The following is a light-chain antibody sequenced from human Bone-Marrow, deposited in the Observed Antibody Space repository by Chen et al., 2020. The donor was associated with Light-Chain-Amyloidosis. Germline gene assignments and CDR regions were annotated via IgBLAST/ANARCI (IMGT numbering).Light chain of an antibody. CDR2: RDT. V-gene: IGLV3-25*03. Sequence: SYELTQPPSVSVSPGQTARITCSGDDLPTKYAYWYQQKPGQAPVLVIHRDTERRSGIFERFSGSSSGTTATLTIRGVQAEDEADYHCQSADSSGTYEVIFGGGTKLTVL. CDR3: QSADSSGTYEVI. J-gene: IGLJ2*01. CDR1: DLPTKY.